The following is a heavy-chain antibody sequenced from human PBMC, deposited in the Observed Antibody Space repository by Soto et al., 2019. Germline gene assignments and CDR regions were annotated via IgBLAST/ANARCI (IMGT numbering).Heavy chain of an antibody. V-gene: IGHV1-69*01. J-gene: IGHJ6*02. D-gene: IGHD3-10*02. CDR2: VIPMFGTP. CDR1: GGSFRSYA. Sequence: QVQLVQAGAEVKKPGSSLRVSCKASGGSFRSYAFSWVRQAPGQRLEWMGGVIPMFGTPKNAQKFQTRITIGADEFTRTVYMALSSLTSEDTAIYYCARAYDVRSGNYYGMDVWGQGTTVTVSS. CDR3: ARAYDVRSGNYYGMDV.